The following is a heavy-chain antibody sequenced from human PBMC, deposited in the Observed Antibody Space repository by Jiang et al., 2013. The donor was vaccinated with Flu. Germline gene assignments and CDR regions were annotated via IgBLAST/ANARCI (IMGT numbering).Heavy chain of an antibody. J-gene: IGHJ3*01. CDR1: GFSLSTSGMR. D-gene: IGHD2-8*01. V-gene: IGHV2-70*04. Sequence: KPTQTLTLTCTFSGFSLSTSGMRVSWLRQPPGKALEWLARIDWVDDKFYSTSLKTRLTISKDASKNQVVFTMTNMDPVDTATYYCARHGTDDNGPKGDAFDVWGQGTMVTVSP. CDR3: ARHGTDDNGPKGDAFDV. CDR2: IDWVDDK.